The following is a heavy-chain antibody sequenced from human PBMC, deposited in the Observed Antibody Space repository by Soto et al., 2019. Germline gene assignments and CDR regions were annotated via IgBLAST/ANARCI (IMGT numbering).Heavy chain of an antibody. Sequence: ASVKVSCKASGYTFTSYGISWVRQAPGQGLEWMGWISAYNGNTNYAQKLQGRVTMTTDTSTSTAYMELRSLRSDDTAVYYCARGRRSIAAAGTYHYMDVWGKGTTVTVSS. J-gene: IGHJ6*03. CDR3: ARGRRSIAAAGTYHYMDV. D-gene: IGHD6-13*01. CDR1: GYTFTSYG. V-gene: IGHV1-18*01. CDR2: ISAYNGNT.